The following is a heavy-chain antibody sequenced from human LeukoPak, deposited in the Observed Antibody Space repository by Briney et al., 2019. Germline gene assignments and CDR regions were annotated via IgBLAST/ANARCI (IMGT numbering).Heavy chain of an antibody. D-gene: IGHD6-19*01. CDR2: ISDSGDRT. CDR1: GFAFSSQD. V-gene: IGHV3-23*01. CDR3: AKDARRSSGWYFLDH. Sequence: PGGSLRLSCAASGFAFSSQDMGWVRQAPGKGLEWVSAISDSGDRTYYVDSVKGRFTISRDNSKNTLYLQMNSLRADDTAVYYCAKDARRSSGWYFLDHWGQGTLVTVSS. J-gene: IGHJ4*02.